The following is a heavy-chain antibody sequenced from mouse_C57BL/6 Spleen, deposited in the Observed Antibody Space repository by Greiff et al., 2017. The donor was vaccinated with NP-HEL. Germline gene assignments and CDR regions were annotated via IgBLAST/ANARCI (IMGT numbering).Heavy chain of an antibody. CDR2: IDPEDGET. V-gene: IGHV14-2*01. Sequence: EVQLQQSGAELVKPGASVKLSCTASGFNIKDYYMHWVKQRTEQGLEWIGRIDPEDGETKSAPKFQGKATITADTSSNTAYLQLSSLTSEDTDVYYCARGVVTTDFDYWGQGTTLTVSS. CDR1: GFNIKDYY. D-gene: IGHD2-2*01. J-gene: IGHJ2*01. CDR3: ARGVVTTDFDY.